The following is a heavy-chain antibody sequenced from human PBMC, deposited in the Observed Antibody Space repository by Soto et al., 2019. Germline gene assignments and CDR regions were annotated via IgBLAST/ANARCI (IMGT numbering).Heavy chain of an antibody. D-gene: IGHD3-22*01. Sequence: GESLKISCKGSGYSFAGYWITWVRQKRGKGLEWMGRIDPSDSQTYYSPSFRGHVTISVTKSITTVFLQWSSLRASDTAMYYCARQIYDSDTGPNFQYYFDSWGQGTPVTVSS. CDR2: IDPSDSQT. CDR1: GYSFAGYW. CDR3: ARQIYDSDTGPNFQYYFDS. J-gene: IGHJ4*02. V-gene: IGHV5-10-1*01.